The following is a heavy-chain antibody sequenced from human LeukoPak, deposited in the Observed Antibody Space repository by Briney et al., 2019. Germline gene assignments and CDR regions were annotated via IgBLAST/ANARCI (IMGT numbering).Heavy chain of an antibody. CDR3: TSRSGSYYHAFDI. J-gene: IGHJ3*02. V-gene: IGHV3-49*04. CDR2: IRSKAYGGTT. CDR1: GFTFSSYE. Sequence: GGSLRLSCAASGFTFSSYEMNWVRQAPGKGLEWVGFIRSKAYGGTTEYAASVKGRFTISRDDSKSIAYLQMNSLKTEDTAVYYCTSRSGSYYHAFDIWGQGTMVTVSS. D-gene: IGHD1-26*01.